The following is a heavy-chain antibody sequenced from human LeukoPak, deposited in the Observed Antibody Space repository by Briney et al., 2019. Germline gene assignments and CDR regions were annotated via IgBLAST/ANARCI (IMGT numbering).Heavy chain of an antibody. J-gene: IGHJ4*02. CDR1: GFTLSTYY. CDR2: NYRGGST. Sequence: PGGSLRLSCPASGFTLSTYYMTWVRQAPGKGLDCVSVNYRGGSTYYAVFVKGRFTVSRDNSKNTLYLQMNSMRADDTAMYYCARGLGYCTSTTCLLPFDFWGQGTLVTVSS. V-gene: IGHV3-53*01. D-gene: IGHD2-2*01. CDR3: ARGLGYCTSTTCLLPFDF.